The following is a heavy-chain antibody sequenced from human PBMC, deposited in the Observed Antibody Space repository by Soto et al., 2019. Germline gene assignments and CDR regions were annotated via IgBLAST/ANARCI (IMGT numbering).Heavy chain of an antibody. CDR3: ARPASECNSPGCAH. Sequence: EVQLVESGGGLVQPGGSLRLSCVVSGLAFSAYGMSWVRQAPGKGLEWVANINHDGSESYYVDSVKGRFTISRDNAQNSLYLHMTSLRADGTAVSDCARPASECNSPGCAHWGQGTLVTVSS. CDR2: INHDGSES. D-gene: IGHD2-2*01. V-gene: IGHV3-7*01. J-gene: IGHJ4*02. CDR1: GLAFSAYG.